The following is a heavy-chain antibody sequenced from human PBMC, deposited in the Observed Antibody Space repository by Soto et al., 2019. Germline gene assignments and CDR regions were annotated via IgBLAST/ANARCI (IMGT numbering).Heavy chain of an antibody. Sequence: GGSLRLSCAASGFTFSSYSMNWVRQAPGKGLEWVSSISSSSSYIYYADSVKGRFTISRDNAKNSLYLQMHSLRAEDTAVYYCATGPTPAFAIWGRGTMVTVSS. CDR2: ISSSSSYI. D-gene: IGHD1-1*01. J-gene: IGHJ3*02. CDR1: GFTFSSYS. CDR3: ATGPTPAFAI. V-gene: IGHV3-21*01.